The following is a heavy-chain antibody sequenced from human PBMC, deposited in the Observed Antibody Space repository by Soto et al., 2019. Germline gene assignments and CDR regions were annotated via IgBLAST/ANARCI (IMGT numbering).Heavy chain of an antibody. CDR1: GGSISSSNW. Sequence: PSETLSLTCAVSGGSISSSNWWSWVRQPPGKGLEWIGEIYHSGSTNYNPSLKSRVTISVDTSKNQFSLKLRSVIVADTAVYHCARFVRSCSGTTCYTRADVWGQGTTVTVSS. V-gene: IGHV4-4*02. CDR3: ARFVRSCSGTTCYTRADV. D-gene: IGHD2-2*02. J-gene: IGHJ6*02. CDR2: IYHSGST.